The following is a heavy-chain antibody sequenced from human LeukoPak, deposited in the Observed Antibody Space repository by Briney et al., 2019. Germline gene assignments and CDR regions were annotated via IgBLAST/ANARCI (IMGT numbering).Heavy chain of an antibody. J-gene: IGHJ4*02. D-gene: IGHD3/OR15-3a*01. Sequence: GGSLRLSCAASGFTFSSYSMNRVRQAPGKGLEWVSSISSSSSYIYYADSVKGRFTISRDNAKNSLYLQMNSLRAEDTAVYYCAREGGTGEFDYWGQGTLVTVSS. V-gene: IGHV3-21*01. CDR1: GFTFSSYS. CDR3: AREGGTGEFDY. CDR2: ISSSSSYI.